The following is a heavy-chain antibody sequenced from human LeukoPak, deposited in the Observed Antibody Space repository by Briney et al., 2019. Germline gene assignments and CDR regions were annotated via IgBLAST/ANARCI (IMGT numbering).Heavy chain of an antibody. J-gene: IGHJ4*02. CDR3: AGRLIYYYGSGSFDY. Sequence: SETLSLTCTVSGGSISSGGYYWRWIRQHPGKGLEWIGYIYYSGSTSYNPSLKSRVTISVDTSKNQYSLKLSSVTAADTAVYYCAGRLIYYYGSGSFDYWGQGTLVTVSS. CDR2: IYYSGST. V-gene: IGHV4-31*03. CDR1: GGSISSGGYY. D-gene: IGHD3-10*01.